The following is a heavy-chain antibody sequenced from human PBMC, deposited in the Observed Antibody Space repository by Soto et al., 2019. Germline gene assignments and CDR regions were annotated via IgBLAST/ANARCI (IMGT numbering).Heavy chain of an antibody. V-gene: IGHV4-34*01. J-gene: IGHJ4*02. CDR1: GGSFSGYY. CDR3: ARVRVTMVRGVTH. Sequence: QVQLQQWGAGLLKPSETLSLTCAGYGGSFSGYYWSWIRQPPGKGLEWIGEINHSGSTNYNPSLKSRVTISVDTSKNQFSLKLSSVTAADPAVYYCARVRVTMVRGVTHWGQGALVPVSS. D-gene: IGHD3-10*01. CDR2: INHSGST.